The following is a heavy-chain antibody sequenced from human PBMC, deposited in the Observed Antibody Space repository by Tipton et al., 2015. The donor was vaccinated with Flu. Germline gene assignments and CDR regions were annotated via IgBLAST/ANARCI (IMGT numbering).Heavy chain of an antibody. J-gene: IGHJ3*01. Sequence: TLSLTCTVSGTLVSSYYWSWFRQSPEKGLEWIGYVSYSGYTNYSPSLKSRVTLSLAISKNNFSLRLTSVSAADTAVYYCARGVYGDDAAYDVWGRGTAVDVSS. CDR3: ARGVYGDDAAYDV. CDR2: VSYSGYT. D-gene: IGHD4-17*01. CDR1: GTLVSSYY. V-gene: IGHV4-59*02.